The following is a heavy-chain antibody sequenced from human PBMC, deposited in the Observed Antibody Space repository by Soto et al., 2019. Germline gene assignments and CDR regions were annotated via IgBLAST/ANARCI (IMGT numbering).Heavy chain of an antibody. D-gene: IGHD3-9*01. CDR1: GFTFSNAW. J-gene: IGHJ4*02. V-gene: IGHV3-15*01. CDR2: IKSKTDGGTT. Sequence: EVQLVQSGGGLVKPGGSLRLSCAASGFTFSNAWMNWVRQAPGKGLEWVGRIKSKTDGGTTDYAAPAKGRFTISRDDSKNTLYLQMNSLKTEDTAVYYCTTWYYDILTGNYFDSWGQGTLVTVSS. CDR3: TTWYYDILTGNYFDS.